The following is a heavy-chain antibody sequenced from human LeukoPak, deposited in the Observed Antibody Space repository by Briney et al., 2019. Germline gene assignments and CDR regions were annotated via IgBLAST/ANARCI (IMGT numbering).Heavy chain of an antibody. V-gene: IGHV3-23*01. Sequence: GGSLRLSCAASGFTFSSYAMSWVRQAPGKGLEWVSAISRDSVTSYHADSVKGRFTISRDNSKNTLYLQMNSLRVEDTAVYYCAKGSHSSSSGISIFDYWGLGTLVTVSS. CDR1: GFTFSSYA. D-gene: IGHD6-6*01. CDR2: ISRDSVTS. CDR3: AKGSHSSSSGISIFDY. J-gene: IGHJ4*02.